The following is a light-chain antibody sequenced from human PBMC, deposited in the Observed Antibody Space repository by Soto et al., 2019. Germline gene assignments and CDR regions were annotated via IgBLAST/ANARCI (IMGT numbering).Light chain of an antibody. Sequence: QSVLTQPHSVSGAPGQGVTISSTGRSSNIGATYDVQWYQQLPGTAPKLLIYGNSNRPSGVPDRFSGSKSGTSASLAITGLQADDETDYYCQSYDSSLSAHYVFGTGTKVTVL. V-gene: IGLV1-40*01. CDR3: QSYDSSLSAHYV. CDR2: GNS. CDR1: SSNIGATYD. J-gene: IGLJ1*01.